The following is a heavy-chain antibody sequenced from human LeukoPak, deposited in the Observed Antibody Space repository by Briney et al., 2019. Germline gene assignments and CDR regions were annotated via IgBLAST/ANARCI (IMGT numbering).Heavy chain of an antibody. CDR2: FDPEDGET. CDR3: ATTIVGKSWLDY. J-gene: IGHJ4*02. D-gene: IGHD1-26*01. V-gene: IGHV1-24*01. Sequence: SVKVSCKVSGYTLIELSMHWVRQAPGKGLEWMGGFDPEDGETIYAQKFQGRVTMTEDTSTDTAYMELSSLRSEDTAVYYCATTIVGKSWLDYWGQGTLVTVSS. CDR1: GYTLIELS.